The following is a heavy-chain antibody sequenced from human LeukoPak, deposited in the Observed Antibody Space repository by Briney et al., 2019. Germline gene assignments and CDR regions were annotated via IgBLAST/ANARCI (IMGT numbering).Heavy chain of an antibody. CDR3: ARANGYGLINY. CDR1: GASINSGAYS. J-gene: IGHJ4*02. Sequence: TSETLSLTCTVSGASINSGAYSWGWIRQPPGKGLEWIALIYYTGSTFYNPSLKSRATMSVDTSNNQFSLKLSSVTAADTAVYYCARANGYGLINYWGQGTLVTVSS. CDR2: IYYTGST. V-gene: IGHV4-39*01. D-gene: IGHD3-10*01.